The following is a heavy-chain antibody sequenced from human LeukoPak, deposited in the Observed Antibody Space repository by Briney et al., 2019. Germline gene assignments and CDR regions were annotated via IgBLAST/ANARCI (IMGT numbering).Heavy chain of an antibody. V-gene: IGHV3-7*01. D-gene: IGHD1-26*01. CDR2: IKQDGSEK. CDR3: ARDTSGGSYYVY. CDR1: GFTFSSYA. J-gene: IGHJ4*02. Sequence: PGGSLRLSCAASGFTFSSYAMSWVRQAPGKGLEWVANIKQDGSEKYYVDSVKGRFTISRDNAKNSLYLQMNSLRAEDTAVYYCARDTSGGSYYVYWGQGTLVTVSS.